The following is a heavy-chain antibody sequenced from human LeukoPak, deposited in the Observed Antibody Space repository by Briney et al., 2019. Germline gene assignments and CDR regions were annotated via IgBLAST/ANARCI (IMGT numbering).Heavy chain of an antibody. J-gene: IGHJ4*02. V-gene: IGHV3-21*01. CDR1: GFTFSSYS. CDR3: ARDPPFIIGTTFFDY. Sequence: GGSLRLSCAASGFTFSSYSMNWVRQAPGKGLEWVSSISTSSPYIYYADSVKGRFTISRDNAKNSLYLQMNSLRAEDTAVYYCARDPPFIIGTTFFDYWGQGTLVTVSS. D-gene: IGHD1-20*01. CDR2: ISTSSPYI.